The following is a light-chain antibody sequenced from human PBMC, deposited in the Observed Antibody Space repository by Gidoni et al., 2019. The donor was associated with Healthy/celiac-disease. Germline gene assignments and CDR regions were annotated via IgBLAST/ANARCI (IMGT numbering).Light chain of an antibody. V-gene: IGKV4-1*01. CDR1: QSVLYSSNNKNY. CDR2: WAS. J-gene: IGKJ1*01. Sequence: DIVMTQSPDSLAVSLGERATIKCKSSQSVLYSSNNKNYLAWYQQKPGQPPKLLIYWASTRESGVPDRFSGSGSGTDFTLTTSGLQAEDVAVYYCQQYYSTPLTFGQGTKVEIK. CDR3: QQYYSTPLT.